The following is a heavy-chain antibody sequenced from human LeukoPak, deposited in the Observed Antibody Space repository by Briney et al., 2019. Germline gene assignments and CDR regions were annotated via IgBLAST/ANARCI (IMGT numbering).Heavy chain of an antibody. J-gene: IGHJ4*02. CDR3: ARGPVVTLDY. D-gene: IGHD4-23*01. CDR1: GYTFTSYD. CDR2: MNPNSGNT. Sequence: ASVNVSFKASGYTFTSYDINWVRQATGQGLEWMGWMNPNSGNTGYAQKFQGRVTMTRNTSISTAYMELSSLRSEDTAVYYCARGPVVTLDYWGQGTLVTVFS. V-gene: IGHV1-8*01.